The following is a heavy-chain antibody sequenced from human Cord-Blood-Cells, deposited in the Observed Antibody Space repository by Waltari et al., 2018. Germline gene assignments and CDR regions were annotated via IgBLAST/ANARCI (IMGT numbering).Heavy chain of an antibody. CDR1: GYTFTGYY. D-gene: IGHD3-16*01. J-gene: IGHJ4*02. V-gene: IGHV1-2*02. CDR3: ASSPTVGDRASFDY. CDR2: INPNRGGT. Sequence: QVQLVKSGAEVKKPGASVKVSCKASGYTFTGYYMQWVRQAPAQGLEWMGWINPNRGGTNYAQKFQGRVTMTRDTSISTAYMALSRLRSDDTAVYYCASSPTVGDRASFDYWGQGTLVTVSS.